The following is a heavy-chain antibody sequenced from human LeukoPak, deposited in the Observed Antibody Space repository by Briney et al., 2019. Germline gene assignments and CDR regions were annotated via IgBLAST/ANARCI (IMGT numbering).Heavy chain of an antibody. CDR2: ISSSGSTI. D-gene: IGHD3-22*01. CDR3: ARDMYYDSSGYAD. V-gene: IGHV3-11*01. J-gene: IGHJ4*02. Sequence: GGSLRLSCAASGFTFSDYYMSWIRQAPGKGLEWVSYISSSGSTIYYADSVKGRFTISRDNAENSLYLQMNSLRAEDTAVYYCARDMYYDSSGYADWGQGTLVTVSS. CDR1: GFTFSDYY.